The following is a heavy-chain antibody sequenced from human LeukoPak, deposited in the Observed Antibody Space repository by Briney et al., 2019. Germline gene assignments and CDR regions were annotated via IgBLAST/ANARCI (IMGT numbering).Heavy chain of an antibody. Sequence: SETLSLTCTVSGYSISSGYYWGWIRQPPGKGLEWIGSIYHSGSTYYNPSLKSRVTISVDTSKNQFSLKLSSVTAADTAVYYCARFIVGATEVKGAFDIWGQGTMVTVSS. V-gene: IGHV4-38-2*02. CDR3: ARFIVGATEVKGAFDI. D-gene: IGHD1-26*01. CDR1: GYSISSGYY. CDR2: IYHSGST. J-gene: IGHJ3*02.